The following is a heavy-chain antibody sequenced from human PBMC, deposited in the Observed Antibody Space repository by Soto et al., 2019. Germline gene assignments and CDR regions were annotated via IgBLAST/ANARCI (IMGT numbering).Heavy chain of an antibody. CDR3: TRGSFLEWSCMDV. J-gene: IGHJ6*02. D-gene: IGHD3-3*01. CDR1: GYTFNRYY. V-gene: IGHV1-46*02. CDR2: INPSGTIT. Sequence: ASVKVSCKASGYTFNRYYMHWLRQAPGQGLEWMGMINPSGTITSYAQKFQGRVTMTRDTSTSTLHMELSSLRSEDTAVYYCTRGSFLEWSCMDVWGQGTTVTVS.